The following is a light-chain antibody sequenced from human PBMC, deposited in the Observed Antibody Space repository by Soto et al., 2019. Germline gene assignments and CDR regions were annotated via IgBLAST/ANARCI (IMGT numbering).Light chain of an antibody. J-gene: IGKJ1*01. CDR1: QSLVSRDGTTY. CDR3: MQGTHWPTT. V-gene: IGKV2-30*01. CDR2: RVS. Sequence: DVVMTQSPLSLPVTLGQSASISCRSSQSLVSRDGTTYLNWFHQRPGQSPRRLIYRVSNRDSGVPDRFSGSGSGTDFTLTISRVEAEDVGVYYCMQGTHWPTTFGQGTRVEIK.